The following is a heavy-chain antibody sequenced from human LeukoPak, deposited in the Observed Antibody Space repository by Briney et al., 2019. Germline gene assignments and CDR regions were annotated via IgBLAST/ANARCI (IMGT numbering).Heavy chain of an antibody. Sequence: SETLSLTCTVSGGSISSYYWSWIRQPPGKGLEWIGEINHSGSTNYNPSLKSRVTISVDTSKNQFSLKLSSVTAADTAVYYCARAVLMVYAESLFDPWGQGTLVTVSS. J-gene: IGHJ5*02. CDR1: GGSISSYY. CDR3: ARAVLMVYAESLFDP. CDR2: INHSGST. D-gene: IGHD2-8*01. V-gene: IGHV4-34*01.